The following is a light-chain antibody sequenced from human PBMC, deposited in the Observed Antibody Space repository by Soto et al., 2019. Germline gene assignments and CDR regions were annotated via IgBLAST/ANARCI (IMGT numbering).Light chain of an antibody. Sequence: EIVLTQSPGTVSLSPGERATLSCRASQSVSSRNLAWYRQKPGQAPSLLIFGASKRATGIPDRFSGSGSGTDFTLTISRLEPEDCAVYYCLLYGDSPPAYTFGQGTKLEIK. V-gene: IGKV3-20*01. CDR1: QSVSSRN. J-gene: IGKJ2*01. CDR3: LLYGDSPPAYT. CDR2: GAS.